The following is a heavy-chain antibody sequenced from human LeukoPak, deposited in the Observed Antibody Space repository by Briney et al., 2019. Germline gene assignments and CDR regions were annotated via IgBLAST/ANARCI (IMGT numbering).Heavy chain of an antibody. V-gene: IGHV3-7*01. Sequence: PGGSLRLSCAASGFTFSSCWMSWVRQAPGKGLEWVANIKQDGSEKYYVDSVKGRFAISRDNAKNSLYLQMNSLRAEDTAVYYCARDSNDFWSGYLRGFFDYWGQGTLVTVSS. D-gene: IGHD3-3*01. CDR3: ARDSNDFWSGYLRGFFDY. J-gene: IGHJ4*02. CDR2: IKQDGSEK. CDR1: GFTFSSCW.